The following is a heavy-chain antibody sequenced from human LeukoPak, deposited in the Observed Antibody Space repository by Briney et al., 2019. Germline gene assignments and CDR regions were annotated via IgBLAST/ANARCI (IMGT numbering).Heavy chain of an antibody. CDR2: INPNSGYT. CDR3: ARVAGSIDY. J-gene: IGHJ4*02. V-gene: IGHV1-8*03. Sequence: GASVKVSYKASGYTFTTYDINWVRQATGQGLEWMGWINPNSGYTGYEQKFQGRVTITRDTSISTAYMELSSLRSEDTAVYYCARVAGSIDYWGQGTLVTVSS. D-gene: IGHD6-19*01. CDR1: GYTFTTYD.